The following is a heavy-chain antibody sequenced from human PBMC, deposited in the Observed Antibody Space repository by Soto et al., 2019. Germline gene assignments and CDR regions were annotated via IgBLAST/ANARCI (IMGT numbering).Heavy chain of an antibody. V-gene: IGHV1-69*04. CDR1: GGTFSTYT. CDR2: IIPIIGII. CDR3: AGDPDSHYNDSHASSYP. J-gene: IGHJ5*02. D-gene: IGHD4-4*01. Sequence: SVKVSCKASGGTFSTYTITWVRQAPGQGLEWMGRIIPIIGIINYAQKFQGRATISADKFTGTAYMELTGLRSDDTAVYYCAGDPDSHYNDSHASSYPWGQGTLVTVS.